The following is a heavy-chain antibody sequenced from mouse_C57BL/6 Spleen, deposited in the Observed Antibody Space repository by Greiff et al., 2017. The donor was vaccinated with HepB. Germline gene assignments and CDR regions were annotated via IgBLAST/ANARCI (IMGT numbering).Heavy chain of an antibody. V-gene: IGHV5-4*01. Sequence: EVKLMESGGGLVKPGGSLKLSCAASGFTFSSYAMSWVRQTPEKRLEWVATISDGGSYTYYPDNVKGRFTISRDNAKNNLYLQMSHLKSEDTAMYYCARDPLYYGSSHYAMDYWGQGTSVTVSS. CDR1: GFTFSSYA. J-gene: IGHJ4*01. D-gene: IGHD1-1*01. CDR3: ARDPLYYGSSHYAMDY. CDR2: ISDGGSYT.